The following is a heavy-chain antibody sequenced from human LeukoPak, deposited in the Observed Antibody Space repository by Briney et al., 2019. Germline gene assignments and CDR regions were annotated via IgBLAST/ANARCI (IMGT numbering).Heavy chain of an antibody. D-gene: IGHD6-19*01. CDR3: ARIKGGIAVAGGDY. CDR1: GFTFSSYW. CDR2: IKQDGSEK. V-gene: IGHV3-7*01. J-gene: IGHJ4*02. Sequence: GGSLRLSCAASGFTFSSYWMSWVRQAPGKGLEWVANIKQDGSEKYYVDSVKGRFTISRGNAKNSPYLQMNSLRAEDTAVYYCARIKGGIAVAGGDYWGQGTLVTVSS.